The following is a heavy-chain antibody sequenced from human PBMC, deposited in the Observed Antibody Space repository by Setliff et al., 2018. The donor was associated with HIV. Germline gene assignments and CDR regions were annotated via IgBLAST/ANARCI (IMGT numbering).Heavy chain of an antibody. CDR1: GFSNSA. V-gene: IGHV3-73*01. J-gene: IGHJ4*02. CDR2: IRSKANNYAT. D-gene: IGHD1-26*01. Sequence: PGGSLRLSCAASGFSNSALHWVRQAPGKGLEWVGRIRSKANNYATGYGASVKGRFIISRDDSKNMAYLQMNSLRTEDTAIYYCTRHRGSFDYWGLGTLVTVSS. CDR3: TRHRGSFDY.